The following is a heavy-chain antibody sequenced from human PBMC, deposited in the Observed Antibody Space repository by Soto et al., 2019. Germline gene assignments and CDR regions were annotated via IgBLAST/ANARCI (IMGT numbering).Heavy chain of an antibody. V-gene: IGHV3-48*02. J-gene: IGHJ4*02. CDR3: ARDFGHAYYLEY. CDR2: ITDSSDTV. CDR1: GFSFSNYN. Sequence: EVQLVESGGGLVQPGGSLRLSCVASGFSFSNYNMNWVRQAPGKGLEWVSYITDSSDTVHYADSVRGRFTISRDNAESSLYLQMNSLRDEDPAVYFCARDFGHAYYLEYWGRGTLVTVSS. D-gene: IGHD3-3*01.